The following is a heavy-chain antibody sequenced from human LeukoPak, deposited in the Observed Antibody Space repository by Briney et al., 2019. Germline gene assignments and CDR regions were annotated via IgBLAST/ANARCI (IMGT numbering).Heavy chain of an antibody. Sequence: PGGSLRLSCAASGFTFSTFIMNGVRQASGKWLEWVSSISGSSDYIYYAASVRGRFTISRDNAKNSLYLQMNSLRAEDTAVYYCARGHYDTSGYSNYFEYWGQETLVTVSS. CDR2: ISGSSDYI. V-gene: IGHV3-21*01. CDR3: ARGHYDTSGYSNYFEY. J-gene: IGHJ4*02. D-gene: IGHD3-22*01. CDR1: GFTFSTFI.